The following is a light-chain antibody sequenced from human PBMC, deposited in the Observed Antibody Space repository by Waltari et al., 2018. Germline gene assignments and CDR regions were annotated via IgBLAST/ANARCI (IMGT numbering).Light chain of an antibody. Sequence: DIRLTQSPSFLSASVGGRVTITCRASQGISSFLAWYQQKPGKAPKLLIYGASTLQSGVSGRFSGGGSGTEFTLTIISLQPEDFATHYCQQTNSYQLTFGGGTKVEI. J-gene: IGKJ4*01. V-gene: IGKV1-9*01. CDR1: QGISSF. CDR2: GAS. CDR3: QQTNSYQLT.